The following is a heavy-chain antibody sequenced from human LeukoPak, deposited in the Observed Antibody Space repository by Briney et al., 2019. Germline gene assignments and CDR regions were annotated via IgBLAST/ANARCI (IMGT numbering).Heavy chain of an antibody. Sequence: GGSLRLSCAASGFTFSSYSMNWVRQAPGKGLEWVSSISSSSNYIYYADSVKGRFTISRDNAKNSLYLQMNSLRSEDTAVYYCAAGYCTNGVCYMVLAYWGQGTLVTVSS. CDR2: ISSSSNYI. CDR3: AAGYCTNGVCYMVLAY. V-gene: IGHV3-21*04. J-gene: IGHJ4*02. CDR1: GFTFSSYS. D-gene: IGHD2-8*01.